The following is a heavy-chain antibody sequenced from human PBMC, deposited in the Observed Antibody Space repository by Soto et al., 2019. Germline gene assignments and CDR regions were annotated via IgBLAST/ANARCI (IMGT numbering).Heavy chain of an antibody. J-gene: IGHJ5*02. CDR3: AHSSGYPNWFDP. CDR2: ISYSGST. CDR1: GGSISSYY. V-gene: IGHV4-59*01. Sequence: SETLSLTCTVSGGSISSYYWSWIRQPPGKGLEWIGYISYSGSTNYNPSLKSRVTILVDTSKNQFSLKLRSVTAADTAVYYCAHSSGYPNWFDPWGQGTLVTVSS. D-gene: IGHD3-22*01.